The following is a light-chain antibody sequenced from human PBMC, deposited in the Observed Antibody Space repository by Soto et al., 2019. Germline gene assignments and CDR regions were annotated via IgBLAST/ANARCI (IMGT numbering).Light chain of an antibody. V-gene: IGKV1-17*02. CDR1: QDIRKD. J-gene: IGKJ2*01. Sequence: DIQMTQSPSSLSASVGDSISITCRASQDIRKDLGWFRQKPGQAPERLISSTSTLQSGVPPRFGGHGSGTEFTLTISNLQPGDFATYYCLQHNTYPYTFGQGTKLETK. CDR3: LQHNTYPYT. CDR2: STS.